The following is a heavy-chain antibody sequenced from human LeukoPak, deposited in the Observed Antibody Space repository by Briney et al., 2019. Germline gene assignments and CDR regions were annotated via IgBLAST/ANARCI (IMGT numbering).Heavy chain of an antibody. J-gene: IGHJ4*02. D-gene: IGHD3-3*01. CDR1: GGTFSSYA. CDR3: ARRSDFWSGYYYFDY. Sequence: SVKVSCKASGGTFSSYAISWVRQAPGQGLEWMGGIIPIFGTANYAQKFQGRVTITTDESTSTAYMELRSLRSDDTAVYYCARRSDFWSGYYYFDYWGQGTLVTVSS. CDR2: IIPIFGTA. V-gene: IGHV1-69*05.